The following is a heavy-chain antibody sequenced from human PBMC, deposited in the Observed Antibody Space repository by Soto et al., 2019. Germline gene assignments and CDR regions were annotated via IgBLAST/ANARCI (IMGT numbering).Heavy chain of an antibody. J-gene: IGHJ6*02. CDR2: ISAYNGNT. CDR3: ARYREPPLNYYYDSSVVFGYYYGMDV. Sequence: ASVKVSCKASGYTFTSYGISWVRQAPGQGLEWMGWISAYNGNTNYAQKLQGRVTMTTGTSTSTAYMELRSLRSDDTAVDYCARYREPPLNYYYDSSVVFGYYYGMDVWGQGTTVTVSS. V-gene: IGHV1-18*01. D-gene: IGHD3-22*01. CDR1: GYTFTSYG.